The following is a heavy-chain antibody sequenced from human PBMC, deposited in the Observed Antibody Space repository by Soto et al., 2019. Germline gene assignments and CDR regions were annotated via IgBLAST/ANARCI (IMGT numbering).Heavy chain of an antibody. D-gene: IGHD2-2*01. CDR1: GFTFSDYY. V-gene: IGHV3-11*01. J-gene: IGHJ6*03. CDR2: ISSSGSTI. CDR3: ARDGCSSTSCYGNYYYYYMDV. Sequence: VGSLRLSCAASGFTFSDYYMSWIRQAPGKGPEWVSYISSSGSTIYYADSVKGRFTISRDNAKNSLYLQMNSLRAEDTAVYYCARDGCSSTSCYGNYYYYYMDVWGKGTTVTVSS.